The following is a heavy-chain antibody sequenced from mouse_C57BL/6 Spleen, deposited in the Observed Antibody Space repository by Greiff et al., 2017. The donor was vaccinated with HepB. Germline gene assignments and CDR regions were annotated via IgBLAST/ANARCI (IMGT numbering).Heavy chain of an antibody. CDR3: ASPLGMKGYYAMDC. D-gene: IGHD4-1*01. CDR1: GYTFTSYW. V-gene: IGHV1-55*01. Sequence: QVQLQQPGAELVKPGASVKMSCKASGYTFTSYWITWVKQRPGQGLEWIGDIYPGSGSTNYNEKFKSKATLTVDTSSSTAYMQRSSLTSEDSAVYYCASPLGMKGYYAMDCWGQGTSVTVSS. CDR2: IYPGSGST. J-gene: IGHJ4*01.